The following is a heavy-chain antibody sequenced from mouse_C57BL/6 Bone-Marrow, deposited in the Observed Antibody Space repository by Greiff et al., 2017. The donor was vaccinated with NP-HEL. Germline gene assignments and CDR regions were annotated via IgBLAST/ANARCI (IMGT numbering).Heavy chain of an antibody. CDR2: IYYSGTI. D-gene: IGHD1-1*01. V-gene: IGHV3-5*01. CDR3: ARDSYYYGSRGGYFDV. J-gene: IGHJ1*03. CDR1: GISITTGNYR. Sequence: EVKLVESGPGLVKPSQTVFLTCTVTGISITTGNYRWSWIRQFPGNKLEWIGYIYYSGTITYNPSLTSRTTITRDTPKNQFFLEMNSLTAEDTATYYCARDSYYYGSRGGYFDVWGTGTTVTVSS.